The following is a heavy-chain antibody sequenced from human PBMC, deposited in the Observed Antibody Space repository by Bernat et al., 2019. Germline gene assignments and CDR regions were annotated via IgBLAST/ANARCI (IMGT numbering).Heavy chain of an antibody. CDR3: TTESRFAGAGTPYFNI. CDR1: GFTFSNDW. J-gene: IGHJ3*02. Sequence: EVQLVESGGGLVKPGGSLRLSCAASGFTFSNDWMTWVRQAPGKGLEWVGCLKSKVDGETTDYAAPVKGRFIFSRDDSKSMMYLEMNSLKTEDRGIYGCTTESRFAGAGTPYFNIWGQGTMVTGSS. D-gene: IGHD6-13*01. CDR2: LKSKVDGETT. V-gene: IGHV3-15*01.